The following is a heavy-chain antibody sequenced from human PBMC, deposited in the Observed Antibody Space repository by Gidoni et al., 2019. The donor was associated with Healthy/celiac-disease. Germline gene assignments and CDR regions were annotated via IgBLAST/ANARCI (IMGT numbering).Heavy chain of an antibody. V-gene: IGHV3-23*01. J-gene: IGHJ6*02. CDR3: ANAVTIFGVESYYYYGMDV. CDR1: GFPLSSYA. CDR2: ISGSGGST. D-gene: IGHD3-3*01. Sequence: EVQLLASGGGLVQPGGSLRLSCAASGFPLSSYAMRWVRQAPGKGLEWVSAISGSGGSTYYADAVKGRFTISRDNSKNTLYLQMNSLRAEDTAVYYCANAVTIFGVESYYYYGMDVWGQGTTVTVSS.